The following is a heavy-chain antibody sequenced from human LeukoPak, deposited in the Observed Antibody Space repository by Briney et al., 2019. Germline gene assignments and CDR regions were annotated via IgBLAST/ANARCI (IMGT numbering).Heavy chain of an antibody. CDR3: ARSDSYGSYYFDY. J-gene: IGHJ4*02. CDR1: GYTFTSSG. CDR2: ISAYTGNT. D-gene: IGHD5-18*01. Sequence: ASVKVSCKASGYTFTSSGITWVRQAPGQGLEWMGWISAYTGNTNYAQKLQGRVTMTTDTSTSTAYMELRSLRFDDTAVYYCARSDSYGSYYFDYWGQGTLVTVSS. V-gene: IGHV1-18*01.